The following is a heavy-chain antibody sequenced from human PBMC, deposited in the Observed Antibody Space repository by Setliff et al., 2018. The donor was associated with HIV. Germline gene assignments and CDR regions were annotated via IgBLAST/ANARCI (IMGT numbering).Heavy chain of an antibody. D-gene: IGHD6-13*01. CDR1: GGSISSYY. CDR3: ARGSSSWCDDAFDI. V-gene: IGHV4-59*08. J-gene: IGHJ3*02. Sequence: SETLSLTCTVSGGSISSYYWSWIRQPPGKGLEWIGYIYYSGSTNYNPSLKSRVTISVDTSKNQFSLKLSSVTAADTAVYYWARGSSSWCDDAFDIWGQGTMVTVSS. CDR2: IYYSGST.